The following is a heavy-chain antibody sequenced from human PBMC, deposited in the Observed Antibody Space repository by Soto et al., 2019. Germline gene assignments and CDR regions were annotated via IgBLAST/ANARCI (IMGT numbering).Heavy chain of an antibody. CDR1: GFTFSDYY. J-gene: IGHJ4*02. V-gene: IGHV3-11*06. Sequence: VGSLRLSCAASGFTFSDYYMSWIRQAPGKGLEWVSYISSSSSYTNYADSVKGRFTISRDNAKNSLYLQMNSLRAEDAAVYYCARTEYSSSWYFLDYWGQGTLVTVSS. CDR2: ISSSSSYT. CDR3: ARTEYSSSWYFLDY. D-gene: IGHD6-13*01.